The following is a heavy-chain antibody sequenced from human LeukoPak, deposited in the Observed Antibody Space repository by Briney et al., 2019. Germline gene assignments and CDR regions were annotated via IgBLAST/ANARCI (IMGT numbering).Heavy chain of an antibody. CDR1: GGSFSGYY. CDR2: INHSGST. J-gene: IGHJ5*02. D-gene: IGHD3-10*01. Sequence: SSETLSLTCAVYGGSFSGYYWSWIRQPPGKGLEWIGEINHSGSTNYNPSLKSRVTISVDTSKNQFSLKLSSVTAADTAVYYCARGRITMVRGVTTLFDPWGQGTLVTVSS. CDR3: ARGRITMVRGVTTLFDP. V-gene: IGHV4-34*01.